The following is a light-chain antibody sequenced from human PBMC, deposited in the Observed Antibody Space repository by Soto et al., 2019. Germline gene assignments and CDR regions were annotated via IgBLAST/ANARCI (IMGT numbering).Light chain of an antibody. CDR2: GAS. CDR1: QAISSH. Sequence: DIQLTQSPSFLSASVGGRVTITCRASQAISSHLAWYQQKPGKAPNLLIYGASTLQSGVPSRFSGSGSGTQFTITISSLQPEDFATYYCQQYNSYSRTFGQGTKVEIK. J-gene: IGKJ1*01. CDR3: QQYNSYSRT. V-gene: IGKV1-9*01.